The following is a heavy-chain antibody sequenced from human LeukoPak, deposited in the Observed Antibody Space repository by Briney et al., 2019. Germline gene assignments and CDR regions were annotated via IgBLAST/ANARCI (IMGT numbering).Heavy chain of an antibody. CDR2: ISYDGSNK. Sequence: GGSLRLSCAASGLTFSSYAMHWVRQAPGKGLEWVAVISYDGSNKYYADSVKGRFTISRDNSKNTLYLQMNSLRAEDTAVYYCAKDSCSSTSCRYWYFDLWGRGTLVTVSS. V-gene: IGHV3-30*04. D-gene: IGHD2-2*01. J-gene: IGHJ2*01. CDR3: AKDSCSSTSCRYWYFDL. CDR1: GLTFSSYA.